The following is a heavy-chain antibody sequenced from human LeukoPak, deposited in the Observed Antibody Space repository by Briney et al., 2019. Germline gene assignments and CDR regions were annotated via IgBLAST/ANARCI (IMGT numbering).Heavy chain of an antibody. Sequence: PETLSLTCAVYGGSFSGYYWSWIRQPPGKGLEWIGEINHSGSTNYNPSLKSRVTISVDTSKNQFSLKLSSVTAADTAVYYCARAKAGFDYWGQGTLVTVSS. V-gene: IGHV4-34*01. CDR2: INHSGST. CDR1: GGSFSGYY. CDR3: ARAKAGFDY. J-gene: IGHJ4*02.